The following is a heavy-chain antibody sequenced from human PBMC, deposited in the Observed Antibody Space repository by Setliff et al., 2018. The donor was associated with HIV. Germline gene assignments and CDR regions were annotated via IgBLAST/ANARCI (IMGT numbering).Heavy chain of an antibody. V-gene: IGHV3-23*01. CDR3: AKTVALLRAARLDLDY. CDR2: ISPSSGGT. J-gene: IGHJ4*02. Sequence: LRLSCAASGFTFRNYAMTWVRQAPGKGLEWVSTISPSSGGTNYADSVKGRFTISRDNSKNILYLQMNSLRVEDSAVYYCAKTVALLRAARLDLDYWGQGTLVTVSS. D-gene: IGHD6-6*01. CDR1: GFTFRNYA.